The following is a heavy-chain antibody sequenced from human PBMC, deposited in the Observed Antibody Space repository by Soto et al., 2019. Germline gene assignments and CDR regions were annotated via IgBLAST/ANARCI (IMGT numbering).Heavy chain of an antibody. Sequence: ASVKVSCKASGYTFTSYGISWVRQAPGQGLEWMGWISAYNGNTNYAQKLQGRVTMTTDTSTSTAYMELRSLRSDDTAVYYCARDVVVPAAMIDYYYYGMDVWGQGTTVTVSS. CDR1: GYTFTSYG. J-gene: IGHJ6*02. CDR3: ARDVVVPAAMIDYYYYGMDV. D-gene: IGHD2-2*01. CDR2: ISAYNGNT. V-gene: IGHV1-18*01.